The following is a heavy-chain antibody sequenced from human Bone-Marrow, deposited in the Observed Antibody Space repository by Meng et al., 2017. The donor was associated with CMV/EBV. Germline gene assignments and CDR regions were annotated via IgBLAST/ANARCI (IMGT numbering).Heavy chain of an antibody. CDR1: GFTFRNAW. J-gene: IGHJ4*02. CDR2: IKSKTDGGTT. D-gene: IGHD2-15*01. Sequence: GESLKISCSASGFTFRNAWMSWVRQAPGKGLEWVGRIKSKTDGGTTDYAAPVKGRFTISRDDSKNTLYLQMNSLKTEDTAVYYCTTLGYCSGGSCYLAHIPDYWGQGTLVTVSS. V-gene: IGHV3-15*01. CDR3: TTLGYCSGGSCYLAHIPDY.